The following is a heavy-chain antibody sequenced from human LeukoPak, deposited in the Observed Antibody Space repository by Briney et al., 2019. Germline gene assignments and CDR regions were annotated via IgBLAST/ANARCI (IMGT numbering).Heavy chain of an antibody. CDR1: GFTFDDYG. CDR3: AREYDSSGYYSYFFY. CDR2: ISSSSSYI. D-gene: IGHD3-22*01. J-gene: IGHJ4*02. V-gene: IGHV3-21*01. Sequence: GGSLRLSCAASGFTFDDYGMNWVRQAPGKGLEWVSSISSSSSYIYYADSVKGRFTISRDNAKNSLYLQMNSLRAEDTAVYYCAREYDSSGYYSYFFYWGQGTLVTVSS.